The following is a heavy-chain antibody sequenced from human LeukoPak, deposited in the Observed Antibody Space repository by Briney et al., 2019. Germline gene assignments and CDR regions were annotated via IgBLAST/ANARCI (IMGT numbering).Heavy chain of an antibody. CDR3: AKDSHCSSTSCYGGLKY. Sequence: PGRSLRLSCAASGFTFSSYGMHWVRQAPGKGLEWVAVISYDGSNKYYADSVKGRFTIYRDNSKNTLYLQMNSLRAEDTAVYYCAKDSHCSSTSCYGGLKYWGQGTLVTVSS. V-gene: IGHV3-30*18. CDR1: GFTFSSYG. CDR2: ISYDGSNK. D-gene: IGHD2-2*01. J-gene: IGHJ4*02.